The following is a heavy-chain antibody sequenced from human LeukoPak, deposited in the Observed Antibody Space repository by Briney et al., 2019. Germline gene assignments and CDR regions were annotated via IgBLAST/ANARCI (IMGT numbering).Heavy chain of an antibody. CDR3: ARFSPEVGALIYGMDV. V-gene: IGHV1-69*05. CDR1: GGTFSSYA. J-gene: IGHJ6*02. Sequence: SVKVSCKASGGTFSSYAISWVRQAPGQGLEWMGGIIPIFGTANYAQKLQGRVTMTTDTSTSTAYMELRSLRSDDTAVYYCARFSPEVGALIYGMDVWGQGTTVTVSS. CDR2: IIPIFGTA. D-gene: IGHD1-26*01.